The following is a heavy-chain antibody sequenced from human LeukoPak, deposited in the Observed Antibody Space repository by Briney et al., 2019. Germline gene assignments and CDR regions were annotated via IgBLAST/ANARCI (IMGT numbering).Heavy chain of an antibody. CDR3: ARGDTEEVAATAGAFDI. Sequence: PSETLSLTCTVSGDSNTNSIYYWGWIRQPPGKGLEWIGSIDYGGSTYYNPSLKSRVTISVDTSKNQFSLKLSSVTAADTAVYYCARGDTEEVAATAGAFDIWGQGTMVTVSS. CDR2: IDYGGST. V-gene: IGHV4-39*07. D-gene: IGHD2-15*01. J-gene: IGHJ3*02. CDR1: GDSNTNSIYY.